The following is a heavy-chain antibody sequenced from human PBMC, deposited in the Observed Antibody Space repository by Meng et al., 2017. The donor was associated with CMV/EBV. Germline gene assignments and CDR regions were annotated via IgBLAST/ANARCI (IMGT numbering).Heavy chain of an antibody. D-gene: IGHD1-26*01. V-gene: IGHV1-69*10. CDR3: AREGTYSGSSRAAFDI. J-gene: IGHJ3*02. CDR1: GYTFTGYY. Sequence: SVKVSCKASGYTFTGYYMHWVRQAPGQGLEWMGGIIPILGIANYAQKFQGRVTITADKSTSTAYMELSSLRSEDTAVYYCAREGTYSGSSRAAFDIWGQGTMVTVSS. CDR2: IIPILGIA.